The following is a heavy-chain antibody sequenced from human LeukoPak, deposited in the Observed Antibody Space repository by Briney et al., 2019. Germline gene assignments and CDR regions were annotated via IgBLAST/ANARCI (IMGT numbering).Heavy chain of an antibody. V-gene: IGHV3-20*04. Sequence: GGSLRLSCAASGFTFDDYGMSWVRQAPGKGLEWVSGINWNGGSTGYADSVKGRFTISRDNAKNSLYLQVNSLRAEDTALYYCARDIRLSGSYLFDYWGQGSLVTVSS. CDR3: ARDIRLSGSYLFDY. CDR2: INWNGGST. CDR1: GFTFDDYG. D-gene: IGHD1-26*01. J-gene: IGHJ4*02.